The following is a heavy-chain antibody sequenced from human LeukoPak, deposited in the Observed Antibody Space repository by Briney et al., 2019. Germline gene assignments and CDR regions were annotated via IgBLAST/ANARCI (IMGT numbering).Heavy chain of an antibody. V-gene: IGHV1-18*01. D-gene: IGHD3-22*01. J-gene: IGHJ5*01. CDR2: TSVNNGNT. CDR3: ARPRNYYDNGGYYNWFDS. Sequence: ASVKVSCKASGYTLTSSGISWVRQAPGQGLEWMGWTSVNNGNTKYAQKLQGRVTMTTDTSTSTAYMELRSLRSDDTAVYFCARPRNYYDNGGYYNWFDSWGQGTLVTVSS. CDR1: GYTLTSSG.